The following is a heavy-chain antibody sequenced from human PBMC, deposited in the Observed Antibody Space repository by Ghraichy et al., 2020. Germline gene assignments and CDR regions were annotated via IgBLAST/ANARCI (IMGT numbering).Heavy chain of an antibody. CDR3: ARETANCGGDCYDY. J-gene: IGHJ4*02. D-gene: IGHD2-21*01. Sequence: GGSLRLSCVGSGFTFSSYEMNWVRQAPGKGLEWLSYIDSRGSSIFYADSVKGRFTVSRDNARNSVYLQIDSLRAKDTAVYYCARETANCGGDCYDYWGQGTLVTVSS. V-gene: IGHV3-48*03. CDR2: IDSRGSSI. CDR1: GFTFSSYE.